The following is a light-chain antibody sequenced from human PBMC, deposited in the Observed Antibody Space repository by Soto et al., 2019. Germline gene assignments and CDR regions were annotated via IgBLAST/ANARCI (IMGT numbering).Light chain of an antibody. Sequence: QSALTQPASVSGSPGQSITISCTGTSSDVGGYNYVSWYQQHPGKAPKLMIYDVSNRPSGVSKRFSGSKSGNTASLTISGLQAEDEADYYCSSYTTSSTLDVVFGVGTTLTVL. J-gene: IGLJ2*01. CDR2: DVS. CDR3: SSYTTSSTLDVV. CDR1: SSDVGGYNY. V-gene: IGLV2-14*01.